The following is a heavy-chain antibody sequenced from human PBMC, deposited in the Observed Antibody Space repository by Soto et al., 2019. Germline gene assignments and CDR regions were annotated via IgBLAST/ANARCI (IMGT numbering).Heavy chain of an antibody. Sequence: ASVKVSCKASGYTFTGYYMHWVRQATGQGLEWMGIINPSGGSTSYAQKFQGRVTMTRDTSTSTVYMELSSLRSEDTAVYYCARQSVVAALRKLNAFDIWGQGTMVTVSS. CDR2: INPSGGST. CDR1: GYTFTGYY. CDR3: ARQSVVAALRKLNAFDI. J-gene: IGHJ3*02. V-gene: IGHV1-46*01. D-gene: IGHD2-15*01.